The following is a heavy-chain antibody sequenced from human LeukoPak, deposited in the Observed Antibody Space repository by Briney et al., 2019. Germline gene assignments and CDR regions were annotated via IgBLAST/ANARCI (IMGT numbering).Heavy chain of an antibody. Sequence: PSETLSLTCTVSGGSISSYYWSWIRQPPGKGLEWIGYIYTSGSTNYNPSLKSRVTISVDTSKNQFSLKLSSVTAADTAVYYCARQGYYYYYMDVWGKGTTVTVSS. CDR1: GGSISSYY. J-gene: IGHJ6*03. CDR2: IYTSGST. CDR3: ARQGYYYYYMDV. V-gene: IGHV4-4*09.